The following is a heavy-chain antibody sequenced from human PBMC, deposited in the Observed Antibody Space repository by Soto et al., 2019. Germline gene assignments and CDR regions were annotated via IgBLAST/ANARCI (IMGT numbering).Heavy chain of an antibody. V-gene: IGHV3-48*01. CDR1: GFNVTTYS. D-gene: IGHD6-13*01. CDR2: ISSGLNTI. J-gene: IGHJ4*02. Sequence: PVGAERRSYEDCGFNVTTYSSNCVRQKKGKGLEWVSYISSGLNTIYYADSVKGRFTVSRDNVKNSLYLQMNSLRAEDTAVYYCARGRAAAGTGRYFDYWGQGALVTVS. CDR3: ARGRAAAGTGRYFDY.